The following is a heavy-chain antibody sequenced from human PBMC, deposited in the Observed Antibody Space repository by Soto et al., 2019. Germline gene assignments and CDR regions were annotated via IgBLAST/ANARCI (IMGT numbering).Heavy chain of an antibody. J-gene: IGHJ6*03. D-gene: IGHD4-17*01. CDR1: GYTFTSYG. V-gene: IGHV1-18*01. Sequence: ASVKVSCKASGYTFTSYGISWVRQAPGQGLEWMGWISAYNGNTNYAQKLQGRVTMTTDTSTSTAYMELRSLRSDDTAVYYCARDSEALGGDYVIYYYYMYVWGKGTTVTVSS. CDR3: ARDSEALGGDYVIYYYYMYV. CDR2: ISAYNGNT.